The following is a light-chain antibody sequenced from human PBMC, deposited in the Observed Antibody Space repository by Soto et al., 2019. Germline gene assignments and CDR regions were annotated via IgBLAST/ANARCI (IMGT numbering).Light chain of an antibody. V-gene: IGLV2-14*01. J-gene: IGLJ2*01. Sequence: QSVLTQPASVSGSPGQSITISCTGTSSDVGAYNYVSWYQQHPGKAPKLIIYEVSIRTSGLSNRFSGSKSGNTASLTISGLQAEDEADYYCSSYTSSSTLQFGGGTKVTVL. CDR3: SSYTSSSTLQ. CDR2: EVS. CDR1: SSDVGAYNY.